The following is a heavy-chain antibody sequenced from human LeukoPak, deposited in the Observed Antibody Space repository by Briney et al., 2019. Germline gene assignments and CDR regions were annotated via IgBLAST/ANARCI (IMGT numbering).Heavy chain of an antibody. Sequence: SESLSLTCTVSGGSISSYYWSWIRQPPGKGLEWIGYIYYSGSTNYNPSLKSRVTISVDTSKNQFSLKLSSVTAADTAVYYCARAYYGDFWSGCPNWFDPWGQGTLVTVSS. CDR1: GGSISSYY. CDR3: ARAYYGDFWSGCPNWFDP. J-gene: IGHJ5*02. D-gene: IGHD3-3*01. CDR2: IYYSGST. V-gene: IGHV4-59*01.